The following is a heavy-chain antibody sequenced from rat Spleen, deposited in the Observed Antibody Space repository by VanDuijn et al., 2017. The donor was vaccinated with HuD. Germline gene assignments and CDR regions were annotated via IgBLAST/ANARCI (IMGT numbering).Heavy chain of an antibody. CDR1: GFTFSNYG. Sequence: EVQLVESGGGLVQPGRSLKLSCAASGFTFSNYGMAWVRQAPTKGLEWVATISYDGSSTYYRDSVKGRFTISRDNEKSTLYLQMDSLRSEDTATYYCTRAGYLRDWYFDFWGPGTMVTVSS. D-gene: IGHD2-2*01. CDR2: ISYDGSST. J-gene: IGHJ1*01. CDR3: TRAGYLRDWYFDF. V-gene: IGHV5-29*01.